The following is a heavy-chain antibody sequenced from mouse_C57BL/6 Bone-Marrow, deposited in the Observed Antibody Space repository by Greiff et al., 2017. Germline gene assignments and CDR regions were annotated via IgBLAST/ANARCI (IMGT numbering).Heavy chain of an antibody. V-gene: IGHV1-85*01. CDR3: VRRGYYYGSSYAMDY. CDR1: GYTFTSYD. Sequence: QVQLQQSGLELVKPGASVKLSCKASGYTFTSYDINWVKQRPGQGLEWIGWIYPRDGSTKYNEKFKGKATLTVDTSSSTAYMELHSLTSEDSAVYFCVRRGYYYGSSYAMDYWGQGTSVTVSS. D-gene: IGHD1-1*01. CDR2: IYPRDGST. J-gene: IGHJ4*01.